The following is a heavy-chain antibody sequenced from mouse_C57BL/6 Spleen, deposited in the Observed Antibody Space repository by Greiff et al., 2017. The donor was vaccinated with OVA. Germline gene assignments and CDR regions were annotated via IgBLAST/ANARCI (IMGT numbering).Heavy chain of an antibody. CDR1: GYTFTSYW. CDR3: ARSTSYSNYGAMDY. J-gene: IGHJ4*01. CDR2: IDPSDSYT. Sequence: QVQLQQPGAELVMPGASVKLSCKASGYTFTSYWMHWVKQRPGRGLEWIGEIDPSDSYTNSTKKFKGKSTLTVDKSSSSAYMQLSSLTSEDSAVYYCARSTSYSNYGAMDYWGQGTSVTVSS. V-gene: IGHV1-69*01. D-gene: IGHD2-5*01.